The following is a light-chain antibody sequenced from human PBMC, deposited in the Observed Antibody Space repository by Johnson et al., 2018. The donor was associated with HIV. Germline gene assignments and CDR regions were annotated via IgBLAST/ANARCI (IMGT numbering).Light chain of an antibody. V-gene: IGLV1-51*01. CDR3: GTWDSSLSAGGV. J-gene: IGLJ1*01. CDR2: ENN. Sequence: QSVLTQPPSVSAAPGQKVDISCSGSSSNIESDYVSWYQQLPGTAPKLLIYENNKRPSGIPDRFSGSKSGTSATLGITGLQTGDEADYYCGTWDSSLSAGGVFGTGTKVTVL. CDR1: SSNIESDY.